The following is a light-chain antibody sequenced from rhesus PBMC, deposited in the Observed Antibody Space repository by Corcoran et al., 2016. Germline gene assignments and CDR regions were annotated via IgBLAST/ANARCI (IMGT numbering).Light chain of an antibody. V-gene: IGKV3-24*04. CDR3: QQSSNSLT. CDR2: GAS. J-gene: IGKJ4*01. CDR1: QSVGSY. Sequence: ETVVTQSPATLALSPGERATLSCRASQSVGSYLAWYQQQPGQAPRLLIYGASSRATGIPDRVSGSGSGTDCPLTISGLEPEDVGVYYCQQSSNSLTFGGGTKVEIK.